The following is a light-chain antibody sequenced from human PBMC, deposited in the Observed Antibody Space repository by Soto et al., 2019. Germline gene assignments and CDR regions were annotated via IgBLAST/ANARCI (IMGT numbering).Light chain of an antibody. CDR3: QLYFGATRV. CDR1: TRTVTSTHY. J-gene: IGLJ3*02. CDR2: STT. V-gene: IGLV7-43*01. Sequence: QAVVTQEPSLTVSPGGTVTLPCASNTRTVTSTHYANWFQHKPGQPPRALIYSTTNTYSWTPARFAGSLLGGKAALTLSGVEPDDDGDYYCQLYFGATRVFGGGTKRTVL.